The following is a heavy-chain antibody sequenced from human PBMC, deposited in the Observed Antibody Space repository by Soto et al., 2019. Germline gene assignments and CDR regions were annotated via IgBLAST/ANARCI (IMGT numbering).Heavy chain of an antibody. J-gene: IGHJ4*02. Sequence: EVQLLESGGGLVQPGGSLRLSCAASGFTFSTYAMNWVRQAPGKGLEWVSTISGTGGSAYYADSVKGRFTISRDSSKSARYLQMNSLRAEDTSAYYCATCIVVRPDRGQGTLVTVSS. V-gene: IGHV3-23*01. D-gene: IGHD2-2*01. CDR2: ISGTGGSA. CDR3: ATCIVVRPD. CDR1: GFTFSTYA.